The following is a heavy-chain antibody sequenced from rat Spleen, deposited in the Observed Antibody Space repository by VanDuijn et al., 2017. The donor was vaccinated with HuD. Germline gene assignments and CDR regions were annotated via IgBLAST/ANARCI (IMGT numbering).Heavy chain of an antibody. CDR3: TRGYYFDY. V-gene: IGHV5-29*01. J-gene: IGHJ2*01. CDR1: GFTFSKYG. CDR2: ISYDGSTP. Sequence: EVQLVESGGGLVQPGRSLKLSCAASGFTFSKYGMAWVRQAPTKGLKWVASISYDGSTPYYRDSVKGRFTISRDNAKSTLYLQMDSLRSEDTATYYCTRGYYFDYWGQGVMVTVSS.